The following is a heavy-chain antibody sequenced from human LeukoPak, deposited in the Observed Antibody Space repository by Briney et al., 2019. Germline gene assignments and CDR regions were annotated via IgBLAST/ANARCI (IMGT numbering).Heavy chain of an antibody. CDR2: IYYSGST. V-gene: IGHV4-39*01. D-gene: IGHD3-10*01. Sequence: PSETLSLTCTVSGGSISSSSYYWGWIRQPPGKGLEWIGSIYYSGSTYYNPSLKRRVTISVDTSKNQFSLKLSSVTAADTAVYYCARRPGRYYYGSGSYYKVGSLVHYFDYWGQGTLVTVSS. CDR3: ARRPGRYYYGSGSYYKVGSLVHYFDY. CDR1: GGSISSSSYY. J-gene: IGHJ4*02.